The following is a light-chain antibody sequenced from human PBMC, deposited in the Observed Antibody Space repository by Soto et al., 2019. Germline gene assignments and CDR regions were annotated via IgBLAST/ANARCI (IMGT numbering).Light chain of an antibody. Sequence: EIVLTQSPGTLSLSPGERATLSCRASQSVSSSYLAWYQQKPGQAPRLLIYGASSRATGIPDRFSGSGSGTDFTLTISRLEPEDFAVYYXXXXXSSPWTFGQGAKGDIK. J-gene: IGKJ1*01. V-gene: IGKV3-20*01. CDR3: XXXXSSPWT. CDR2: GAS. CDR1: QSVSSSY.